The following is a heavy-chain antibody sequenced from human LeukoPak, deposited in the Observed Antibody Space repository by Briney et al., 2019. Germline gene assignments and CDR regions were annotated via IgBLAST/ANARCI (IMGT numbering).Heavy chain of an antibody. CDR2: ISYDGSNK. CDR1: GFTFSSYG. J-gene: IGHJ4*02. V-gene: IGHV3-30*03. CDR3: ARENDYGDFYDY. Sequence: GGSLRLSCAASGFTFSSYGMHWVRQAPGKGLEWVAVISYDGSNKYYADSVKGRFTISRDNSKNTLYLQMNSLRAEDTAVYYCARENDYGDFYDYWGQGTLVTVSS. D-gene: IGHD4-17*01.